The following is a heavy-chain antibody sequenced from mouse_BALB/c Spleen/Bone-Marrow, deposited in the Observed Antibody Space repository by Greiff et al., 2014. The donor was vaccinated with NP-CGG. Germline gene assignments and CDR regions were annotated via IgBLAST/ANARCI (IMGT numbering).Heavy chain of an antibody. J-gene: IGHJ3*01. CDR2: INPYNDGT. CDR1: GYTFTNYV. V-gene: IGHV1-14*01. D-gene: IGHD2-2*01. Sequence: EVQLVESGPELVKPGASVKMSCKASGYTFTNYVMHWVKQKPGQGLEWIGYINPYNDGTKYNEKFKGKATLTSDKSSSTAYMDLSSLTSEDSAVYYCARVYYGYDGTSSWFAYWGQGTLVTVSA. CDR3: ARVYYGYDGTSSWFAY.